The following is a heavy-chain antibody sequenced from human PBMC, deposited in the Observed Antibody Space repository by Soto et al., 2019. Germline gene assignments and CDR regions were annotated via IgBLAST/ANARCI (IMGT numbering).Heavy chain of an antibody. J-gene: IGHJ6*02. CDR3: VRASTSIDYFGMDV. CDR2: INHDGSVT. CDR1: GFTFSTYW. Sequence: PGGSLRLSCAASGFTFSTYWMHWVRQAPGKGLVWVSHINHDGSVTNYADSVKGRFTISRDNAKNTLYLQMNSLRAEDTAVYYCVRASTSIDYFGMDVWGQGTTVTVSS. V-gene: IGHV3-74*01.